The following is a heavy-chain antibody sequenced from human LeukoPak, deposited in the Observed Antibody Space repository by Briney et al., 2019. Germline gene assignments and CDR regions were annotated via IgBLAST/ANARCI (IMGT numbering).Heavy chain of an antibody. CDR2: IYYSGST. J-gene: IGHJ4*02. CDR3: ATGYSSGWYYFDY. Sequence: SETLSLTCTVSGGSISSYYWSWIRQPPGKGLEWIGYIYYSGSTNYNPSLKSRVTISVDTSKSQFSLKLRSVTAADTAVYYCATGYSSGWYYFDYWGQGTLVTVSS. D-gene: IGHD6-19*01. CDR1: GGSISSYY. V-gene: IGHV4-59*01.